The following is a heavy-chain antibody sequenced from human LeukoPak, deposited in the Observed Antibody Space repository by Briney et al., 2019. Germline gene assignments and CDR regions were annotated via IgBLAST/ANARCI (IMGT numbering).Heavy chain of an antibody. J-gene: IGHJ4*02. CDR3: ARQGTLIDY. CDR1: GGSISSYY. V-gene: IGHV4-59*08. D-gene: IGHD3/OR15-3a*01. Sequence: SETLSLTCTVSGGSISSYYWSWIRQPPGKRLEWIGYIYYSGSTNYNPSLKSRVTMSVDTSKNQFSLKLSSVTAADTALYYCARQGTLIDYWGQGTLVTVSS. CDR2: IYYSGST.